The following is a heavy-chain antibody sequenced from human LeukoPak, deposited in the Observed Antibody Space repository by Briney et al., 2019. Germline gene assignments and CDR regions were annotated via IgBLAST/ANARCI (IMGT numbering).Heavy chain of an antibody. CDR1: TFTFSTYW. V-gene: IGHV3-74*01. J-gene: IGHJ4*02. CDR3: ARDLVIVHTAMVLAVHFDS. Sequence: GGSLRLSCEASTFTFSTYWMHWVRQAPGKGLVWVSYINGDGSASNYADSVKGRLTISRDNAKNTLYLQMSSLRAEDTAVYYCARDLVIVHTAMVLAVHFDSWGQGTLVTVSS. CDR2: INGDGSAS. D-gene: IGHD5-18*01.